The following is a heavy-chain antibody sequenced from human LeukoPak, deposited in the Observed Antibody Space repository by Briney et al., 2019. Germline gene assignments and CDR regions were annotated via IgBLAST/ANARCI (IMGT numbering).Heavy chain of an antibody. J-gene: IGHJ4*02. CDR3: ARVTGGSSGPTYFDY. V-gene: IGHV4-59*01. D-gene: IGHD3-22*01. CDR2: IYYSGST. Sequence: SETLSLTCTVSGGSISTYYWSWIRQPPGKGLEWIGYIYYSGSTNYNPSLKSRVTISVDTSKNQFSLKLSPVTAADTAVYYCARVTGGSSGPTYFDYWGQGTPVTVSS. CDR1: GGSISTYY.